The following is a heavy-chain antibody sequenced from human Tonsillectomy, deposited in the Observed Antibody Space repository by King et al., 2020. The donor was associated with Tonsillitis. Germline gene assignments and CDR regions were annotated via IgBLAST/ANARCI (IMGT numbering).Heavy chain of an antibody. J-gene: IGHJ4*02. CDR2: IYYSGST. CDR3: AREDNYYFDY. CDR1: GGSISSYY. V-gene: IGHV4-59*01. D-gene: IGHD1-1*01. Sequence: QLQESGPGLVKPSETLSLTCTISGGSISSYYWSWIRQPPGKGLEWIGYIYYSGSTNYNPSLKSRVTISVDTSKNQFSLKLSSVTAADTAVYYCAREDNYYFDYWGQGTLVTVSS.